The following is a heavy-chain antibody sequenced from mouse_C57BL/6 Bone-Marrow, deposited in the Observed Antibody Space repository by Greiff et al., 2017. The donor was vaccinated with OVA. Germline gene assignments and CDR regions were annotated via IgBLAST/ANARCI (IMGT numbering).Heavy chain of an antibody. J-gene: IGHJ2*01. Sequence: VQLQESGAELVKPGASVKLSCTASGFNIKDYYMHWVKQRTEQGLEWIGRIDPEAGDTKYAPKFQGKATITADTSSHTAYLQLSSLTSEDTAVYYGARDLYYGSSYLDYWGQGTTLTVSS. V-gene: IGHV14-2*01. CDR3: ARDLYYGSSYLDY. CDR1: GFNIKDYY. CDR2: IDPEAGDT. D-gene: IGHD1-1*01.